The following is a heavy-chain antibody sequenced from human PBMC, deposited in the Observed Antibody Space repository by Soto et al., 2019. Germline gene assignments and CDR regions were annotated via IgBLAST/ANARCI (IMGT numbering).Heavy chain of an antibody. CDR3: ARLESVTRSLGYFDY. CDR2: IYYSGST. D-gene: IGHD7-27*01. Sequence: KPSETLSLTCTVSGGSIRRSDYYWSWVRQLPGRGLEWIGYIYYSGSTFYNPSLMSRLAISVDTSRNQFSLSLTSVTAADTAVYYCARLESVTRSLGYFDYWGQGIRVTVS. V-gene: IGHV4-31*03. CDR1: GGSIRRSDYY. J-gene: IGHJ4*02.